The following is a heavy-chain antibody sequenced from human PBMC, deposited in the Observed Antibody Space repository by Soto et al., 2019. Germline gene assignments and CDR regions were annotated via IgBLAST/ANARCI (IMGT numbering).Heavy chain of an antibody. CDR3: ASYCSSTSCYFGY. D-gene: IGHD2-2*01. CDR2: IYSGGST. V-gene: IGHV3-53*01. CDR1: GFTVSSNY. J-gene: IGHJ4*02. Sequence: GGSLRLSCAASGFTVSSNYMSWVRQAPGKGLEWVSVIYSGGSTYYADSVKGRFTISRDNSKNTLYLQMNSLRAEDTAVYYCASYCSSTSCYFGYWGQGTLVTVSS.